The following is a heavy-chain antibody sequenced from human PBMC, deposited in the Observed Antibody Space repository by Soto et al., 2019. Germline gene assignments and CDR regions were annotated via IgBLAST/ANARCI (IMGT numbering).Heavy chain of an antibody. V-gene: IGHV4-34*01. CDR3: ARVPGSGGTADTSDY. CDR1: GGSFSGYY. J-gene: IGHJ4*02. D-gene: IGHD2-15*01. CDR2: INHSGST. Sequence: QVQLQQWGAGLLKPSETLSLTCAVYGGSFSGYYWRWIRQPPGKGREWIGEINHSGSTNYNPSLKSRVTISVDTSKNQFSLKLSSVTAADTAVYYCARVPGSGGTADTSDYWGQGTLVTVSS.